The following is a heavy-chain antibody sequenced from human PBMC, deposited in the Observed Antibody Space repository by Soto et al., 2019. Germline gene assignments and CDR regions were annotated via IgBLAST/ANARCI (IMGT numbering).Heavy chain of an antibody. J-gene: IGHJ5*02. D-gene: IGHD5-12*01. Sequence: SETLSLTYTVSGGSISSGGYYWSWIRQHPGKGREWIGHIYDSGSTYYNPSLKSRVTISVDTSKNQLSLKLSSVTAAATAVYSCAGSGYDPYNWFDPWGQGTLVTVSS. CDR3: AGSGYDPYNWFDP. V-gene: IGHV4-31*03. CDR1: GGSISSGGYY. CDR2: IYDSGST.